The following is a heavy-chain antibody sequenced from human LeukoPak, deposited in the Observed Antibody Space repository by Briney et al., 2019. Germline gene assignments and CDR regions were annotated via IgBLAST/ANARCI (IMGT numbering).Heavy chain of an antibody. CDR2: IYYSGST. D-gene: IGHD3-22*01. CDR3: ARVFYDSSGYYRGRDFDI. J-gene: IGHJ3*02. V-gene: IGHV4-31*03. CDR1: GGSISSGGYY. Sequence: SQTLSLTCTVSGGSISSGGYYWSWIRQHPGKGLEWIGYIYYSGSTYYNPSLKSRVTISVDTSKSQFSLKLSSVTAADTAVYYCARVFYDSSGYYRGRDFDIWGQGTMVTVSS.